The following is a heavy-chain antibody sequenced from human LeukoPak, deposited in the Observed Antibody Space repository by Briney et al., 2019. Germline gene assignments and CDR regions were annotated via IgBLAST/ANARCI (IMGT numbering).Heavy chain of an antibody. CDR1: GGSFSGYY. V-gene: IGHV4-34*01. D-gene: IGHD3-3*01. Sequence: PSETLSLTCAVYGGSFSGYYWSWIRQPPGKGLEWIEEINHSGSTNYNPSLKSRVTISVDTSKNQFSLKLSSVTAADTAVYYCARGGTIFGVVIPIRWFDPWGQGTLVTVSS. CDR2: INHSGST. CDR3: ARGGTIFGVVIPIRWFDP. J-gene: IGHJ5*02.